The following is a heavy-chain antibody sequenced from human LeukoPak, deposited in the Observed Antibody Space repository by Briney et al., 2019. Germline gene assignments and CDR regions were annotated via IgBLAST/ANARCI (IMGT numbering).Heavy chain of an antibody. J-gene: IGHJ4*02. Sequence: SETLSLTCTVSGGSISSYYWSWIRQPPGKRLEWIGYIYYGGITTYNPSLKSRVTISVDTSKNQFSLKLSSVTAADTAVYYCARGRGVAARPVYYWGQGTLVTVSS. CDR3: ARGRGVAARPVYY. CDR2: IYYGGIT. V-gene: IGHV4-59*01. D-gene: IGHD6-6*01. CDR1: GGSISSYY.